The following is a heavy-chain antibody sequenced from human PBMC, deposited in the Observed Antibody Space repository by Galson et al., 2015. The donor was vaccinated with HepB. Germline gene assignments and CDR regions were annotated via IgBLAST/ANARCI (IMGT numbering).Heavy chain of an antibody. CDR1: EFSLSYYW. V-gene: IGHV3-7*03. CDR3: ARDLYSSGWPTLY. CDR2: IKQDGIEK. Sequence: SLRLSCAASEFSLSYYWMIWVRQAPGKGLEWVANIKQDGIEKYYVDSVKGRFTTSRDNAKNSLYLQMNSLRAEDTAMYYCARDLYSSGWPTLYWGQGTLVTVSS. D-gene: IGHD3-22*01. J-gene: IGHJ4*02.